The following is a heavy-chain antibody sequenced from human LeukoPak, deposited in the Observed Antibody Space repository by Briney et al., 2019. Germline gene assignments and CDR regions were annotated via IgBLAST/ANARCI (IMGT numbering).Heavy chain of an antibody. J-gene: IGHJ4*02. CDR3: ARVTRWHGDYDY. Sequence: SETLSLTCAVYGGSFSGYYWSWIRQPPGKGLGWIGEINHSGSTNYNPSLKSRVTISVDTSKNQFSLKLSSVTAADTAVYYCARVTRWHGDYDYWGQGTLVTVSS. V-gene: IGHV4-34*01. CDR2: INHSGST. CDR1: GGSFSGYY. D-gene: IGHD4-17*01.